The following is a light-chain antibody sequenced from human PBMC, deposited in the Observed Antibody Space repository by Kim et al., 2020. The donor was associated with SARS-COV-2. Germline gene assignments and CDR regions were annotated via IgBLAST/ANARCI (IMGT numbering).Light chain of an antibody. CDR2: GAS. J-gene: IGKJ2*01. Sequence: GDKATLSGRASRSVTRYLAWYQQRTGQATRLLIYGASNRATGIPARFSGSGSGTDFTLTNSRLEPEDCAVYYCQHCSEWPPRYTFGQGKKLEI. CDR1: RSVTRY. CDR3: QHCSEWPPRYT. V-gene: IGKV3-11*01.